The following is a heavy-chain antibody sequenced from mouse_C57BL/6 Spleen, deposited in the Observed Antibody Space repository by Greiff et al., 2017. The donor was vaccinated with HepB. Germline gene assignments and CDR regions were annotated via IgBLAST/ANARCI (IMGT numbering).Heavy chain of an antibody. CDR3: VKAVSSGSSYTWFAY. D-gene: IGHD1-1*01. CDR2: IRNKANGYTT. J-gene: IGHJ3*01. Sequence: VVESGGGLVQPGASLRLSCAASGFTFNDYQMSWVRQAPGKAPEWLALIRNKANGYTTEYTASVKGRFTISRDNSQNTLYLQMNTLRAEDSATYYCVKAVSSGSSYTWFAYWGQGTLVTVSA. V-gene: IGHV7-4*01. CDR1: GFTFNDYQ.